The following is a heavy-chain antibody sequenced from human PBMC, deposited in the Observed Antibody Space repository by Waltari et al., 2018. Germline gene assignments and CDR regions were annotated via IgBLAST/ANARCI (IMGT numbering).Heavy chain of an antibody. V-gene: IGHV3-7*01. CDR3: ARDPAFGAFDF. J-gene: IGHJ3*01. Sequence: EVQLLESGGGLVPPGGSLRLSCAAAGFSVSGSWMTWVRQAPGKGLEWVAEINPDGSGEYYVDSVNGRFTISRDNTKNSLYLQMNSLRPDDTAVYFCARDPAFGAFDFWGQGTVVTVSS. CDR2: INPDGSGE. CDR1: GFSVSGSW. D-gene: IGHD3-10*01.